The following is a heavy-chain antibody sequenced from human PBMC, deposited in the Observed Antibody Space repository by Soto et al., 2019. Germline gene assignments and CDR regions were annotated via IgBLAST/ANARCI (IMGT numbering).Heavy chain of an antibody. D-gene: IGHD5-12*01. Sequence: QVQLVQSGAEVKKPGASVKVSCKASGYTFTSYGISWVRQAPGQGLEWMGWISAYNGNTNYAQKLQGRVTMTTDTPTSTAYMELRSLRSDDTAVYYCARDGGRRGYSGYDYYYYYYGMDVWGQGTTVTVSS. CDR1: GYTFTSYG. V-gene: IGHV1-18*01. CDR3: ARDGGRRGYSGYDYYYYYYGMDV. CDR2: ISAYNGNT. J-gene: IGHJ6*02.